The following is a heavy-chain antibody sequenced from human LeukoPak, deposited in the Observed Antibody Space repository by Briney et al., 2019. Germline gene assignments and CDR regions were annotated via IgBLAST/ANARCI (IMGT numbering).Heavy chain of an antibody. CDR3: ARQVGAEQWLAPMDV. CDR1: GGSISSYY. Sequence: SETLSLTCTVSGGSISSYYWSWIRQPPGKGLEWIGYIYYSGSTNYNPSLKSRVTISVDTSKNQFSLKLSSVTAADTAVYYCARQVGAEQWLAPMDVWGQGTTVTVS. J-gene: IGHJ6*02. D-gene: IGHD6-19*01. V-gene: IGHV4-59*08. CDR2: IYYSGST.